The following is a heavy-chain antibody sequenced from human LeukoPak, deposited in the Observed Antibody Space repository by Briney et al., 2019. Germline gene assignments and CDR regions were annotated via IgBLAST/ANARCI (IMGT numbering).Heavy chain of an antibody. CDR2: IHTSGST. CDR1: GGSISSSSYY. J-gene: IGHJ4*02. V-gene: IGHV4-61*02. CDR3: ARDRYYYDSSARYFDY. Sequence: SETLSLTCTVSGGSISSSSYYWSWIRQPAGKGLEWIGRIHTSGSTNYSPSLKSRVTMSVDTSKNQFSLKLSSVTAADTAVYYCARDRYYYDSSARYFDYWGQGTLVTVSS. D-gene: IGHD3-22*01.